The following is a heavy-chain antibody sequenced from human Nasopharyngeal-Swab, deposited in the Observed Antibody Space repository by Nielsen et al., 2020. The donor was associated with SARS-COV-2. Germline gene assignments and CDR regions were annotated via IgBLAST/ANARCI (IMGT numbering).Heavy chain of an antibody. V-gene: IGHV3-74*01. CDR1: GFTFSSSW. CDR3: PRDHLMTVTIPYYYYGMDV. CDR2: INSDGSTI. Sequence: GESLKISCAASGFTFSSSWMHWVRQAPGKGLVWVSRINSDGSTINYADAVKGRFTISGDNAKNSLYLQMNSLRAEDTAVYYCPRDHLMTVTIPYYYYGMDVWGQGTTVTVSS. D-gene: IGHD4-11*01. J-gene: IGHJ6*02.